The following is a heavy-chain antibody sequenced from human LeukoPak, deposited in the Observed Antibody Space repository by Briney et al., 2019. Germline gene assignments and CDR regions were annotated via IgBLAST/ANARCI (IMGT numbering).Heavy chain of an antibody. J-gene: IGHJ4*02. CDR2: IKQDGSEK. CDR1: GFTFSSYW. CDR3: ARACSSTSCYMYYFDY. Sequence: GGSLRLSCAASGFTFSSYWMSWVRQAPGKGLEWVANIKQDGSEKYYVDSVKGRFTISRDNAKNSLYLQMNSLRAEDTAVYYCARACSSTSCYMYYFDYWGQGTLVTVSS. D-gene: IGHD2-2*02. V-gene: IGHV3-7*01.